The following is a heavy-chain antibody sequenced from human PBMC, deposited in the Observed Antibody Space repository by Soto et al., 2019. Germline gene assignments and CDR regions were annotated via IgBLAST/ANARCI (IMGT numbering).Heavy chain of an antibody. Sequence: GESLKISCKGSGYRFSDYWIFWVRQTPGKGLEWMGRIDPSDSYITYSPSFQGHVIISADKSINSAFLTWTSLKASDSAIYYCARGFTASAGRFDPWGQGTVVTVSS. V-gene: IGHV5-10-1*01. D-gene: IGHD2-21*02. CDR2: IDPSDSYI. CDR1: GYRFSDYW. CDR3: ARGFTASAGRFDP. J-gene: IGHJ5*02.